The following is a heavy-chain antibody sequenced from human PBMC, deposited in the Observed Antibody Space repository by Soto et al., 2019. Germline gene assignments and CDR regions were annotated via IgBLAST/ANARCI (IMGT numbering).Heavy chain of an antibody. CDR2: IYYSGST. V-gene: IGHV4-31*03. J-gene: IGHJ6*02. D-gene: IGHD2-15*01. Sequence: QVQLQESGPGLVKPSQTLSLTCTVSGGSISSGGYYWSWIRQNPGKGLEWIGYIYYSGSTYYNPALKSRVTMSVDTSNNPFALKLSSGTAADTAVYYCAIQYCSGGSCYDDPNWYYYYYGMDVWCQGTTVTVSS. CDR3: AIQYCSGGSCYDDPNWYYYYYGMDV. CDR1: GGSISSGGYY.